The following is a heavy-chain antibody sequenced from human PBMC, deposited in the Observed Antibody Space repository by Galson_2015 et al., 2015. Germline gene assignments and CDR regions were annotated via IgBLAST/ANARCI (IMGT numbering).Heavy chain of an antibody. Sequence: ETLSLTCTVSGGSITSDYWSWIRPSPGKGLEYIGYIYYTGSTNYNPSLKSRVTMSVNTSKNQFSLKLSSVTAADTAVYYCASFNYYNSGNYFDDWGQGTLVTVSS. CDR1: GGSITSDY. CDR2: IYYTGST. V-gene: IGHV4-59*01. D-gene: IGHD3-10*01. J-gene: IGHJ4*02. CDR3: ASFNYYNSGNYFDD.